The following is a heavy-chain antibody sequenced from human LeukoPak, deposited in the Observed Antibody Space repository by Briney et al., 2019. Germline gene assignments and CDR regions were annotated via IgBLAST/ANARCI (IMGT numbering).Heavy chain of an antibody. J-gene: IGHJ5*02. D-gene: IGHD2-2*01. CDR2: ISPNSGGT. CDR3: ARGGYCSSTSCRNWFDP. Sequence: ASVKVSCKASGYTFTGYYMHWVRQAPGQGLEWMGWISPNSGGTNYAQKFQGRVTMTRDTSISTAYMELSRLRSDDTAVYYCARGGYCSSTSCRNWFDPWGQGTLVTVSS. V-gene: IGHV1-2*02. CDR1: GYTFTGYY.